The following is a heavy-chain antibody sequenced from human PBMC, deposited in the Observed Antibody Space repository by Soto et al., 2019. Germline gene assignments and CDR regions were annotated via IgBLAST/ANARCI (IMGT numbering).Heavy chain of an antibody. CDR3: ARGGGGMAGNSDY. V-gene: IGHV3-33*01. CDR1: GFDFSSYG. Sequence: QVQLVESGGGVLQPGRSLRLSCTASGFDFSSYGMHWVRQAPGKGLEWVTVIWYDRSQIYYADSVKGRFTISRDNSKSTLYLQMDSLRVDDTAVYYCARGGGGMAGNSDYCGQGAPVTVSS. CDR2: IWYDRSQI. D-gene: IGHD6-19*01. J-gene: IGHJ4*02.